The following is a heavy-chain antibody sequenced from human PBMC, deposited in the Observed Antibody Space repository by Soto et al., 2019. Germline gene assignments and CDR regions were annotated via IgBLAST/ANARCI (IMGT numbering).Heavy chain of an antibody. CDR2: ISYDGSNK. J-gene: IGHJ4*02. Sequence: PGGSLRLSCAASGFTFSSYGMHWVRQAPGKWLEWVAVISYDGSNKYYADSVKGRFTISRDNSKNTLYLQMNSLRAEDTAVYYCAKGSGYYDSSGYPQLDYWGQGXLVTVYS. D-gene: IGHD3-22*01. V-gene: IGHV3-30*18. CDR1: GFTFSSYG. CDR3: AKGSGYYDSSGYPQLDY.